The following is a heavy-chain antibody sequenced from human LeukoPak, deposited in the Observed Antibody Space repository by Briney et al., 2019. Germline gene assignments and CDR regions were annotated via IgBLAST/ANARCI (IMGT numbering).Heavy chain of an antibody. V-gene: IGHV4-38-2*02. D-gene: IGHD2-15*01. CDR1: GNSISSGYY. Sequence: PSETLSLTCTVSGNSISSGYYWGWIRQPPGKGLEWIGIIYHTGTTYYNPSLKSRVTISVDTSKNQFSLKLSSVTAADTAVYYCARKVAANYFDYWGQGTLVTVSS. CDR2: IYHTGTT. CDR3: ARKVAANYFDY. J-gene: IGHJ4*02.